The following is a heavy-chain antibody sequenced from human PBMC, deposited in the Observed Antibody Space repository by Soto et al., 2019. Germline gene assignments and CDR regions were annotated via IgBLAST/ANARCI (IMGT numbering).Heavy chain of an antibody. J-gene: IGHJ4*02. D-gene: IGHD4-17*01. CDR3: VGQMTTMTTFDY. CDR2: ITPFNGNT. V-gene: IGHV1-45*02. CDR1: GYTFTYRY. Sequence: ASVKVSCKASGYTFTYRYLHWVRQAPGQALEWMGWITPFNGNTNYAQKFQDRVTITRDRSMSTAYMELSSLRSEDTAMYYCVGQMTTMTTFDYWGQGTLVTVSS.